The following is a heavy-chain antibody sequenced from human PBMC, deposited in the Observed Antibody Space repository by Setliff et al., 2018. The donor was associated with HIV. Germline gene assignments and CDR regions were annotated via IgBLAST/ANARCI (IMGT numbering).Heavy chain of an antibody. Sequence: ASVKVSCKSSGYTFTGSFMHWVRQAPGQGLEWMGWIGTYNGNTNYAQKFQGRVTMTTVTSTSTAYMELRSLRSDDTAVYYCARLSIPAYYYMDVWGKGTTVTVSS. D-gene: IGHD2-21*01. CDR2: IGTYNGNT. V-gene: IGHV1-18*04. CDR1: GYTFTGSF. CDR3: ARLSIPAYYYMDV. J-gene: IGHJ6*03.